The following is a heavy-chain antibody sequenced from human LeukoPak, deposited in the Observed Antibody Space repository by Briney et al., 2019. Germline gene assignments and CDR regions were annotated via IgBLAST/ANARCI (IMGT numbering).Heavy chain of an antibody. CDR3: AKDSGSSGYPRGFDY. CDR1: GFTFSSYG. CDR2: ISYDGSNR. Sequence: GGSLRLSCAASGFTFSSYGMHWVRQAPGKGLEWVAVISYDGSNRYYADSVKGRFTISRDNSKNTLYLQMNSLRAEDTAVYYCAKDSGSSGYPRGFDYWGQGTLVTVSS. J-gene: IGHJ4*02. V-gene: IGHV3-30*18. D-gene: IGHD3-22*01.